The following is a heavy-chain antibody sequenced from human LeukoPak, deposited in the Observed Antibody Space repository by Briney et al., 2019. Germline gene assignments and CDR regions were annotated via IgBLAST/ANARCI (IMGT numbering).Heavy chain of an antibody. D-gene: IGHD3-3*01. V-gene: IGHV3-30*02. Sequence: PGGSLRLSCAASGFTFSSYGMHWVRQAPGKGLEWVAFIRYDGSNKYYADSVKGRFTISRDNSKNTLYLQMNSLRAEDTAVYYCAKAGPSPGVWYSDLWGRGTPVTVSS. CDR1: GFTFSSYG. J-gene: IGHJ2*01. CDR3: AKAGPSPGVWYSDL. CDR2: IRYDGSNK.